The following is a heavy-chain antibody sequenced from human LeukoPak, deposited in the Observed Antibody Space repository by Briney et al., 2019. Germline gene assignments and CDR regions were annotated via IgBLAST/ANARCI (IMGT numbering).Heavy chain of an antibody. D-gene: IGHD3-10*01. CDR2: ISAYNGNT. J-gene: IGHJ4*02. CDR3: ARYYGSGSDYSRAFDY. V-gene: IGHV1-18*01. Sequence: ASVKVSCKASGYTFTSYGISWVRQAPGQGLEWMGWISAYNGNTNYAQKLQGRVTMTTDTSTSTAYMELRSLRSDDTAVYYCARYYGSGSDYSRAFDYWGQGTAVIVSS. CDR1: GYTFTSYG.